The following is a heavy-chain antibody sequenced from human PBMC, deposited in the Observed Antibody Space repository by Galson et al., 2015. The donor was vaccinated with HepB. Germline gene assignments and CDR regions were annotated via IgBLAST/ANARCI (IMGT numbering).Heavy chain of an antibody. CDR1: GFTFSSYA. Sequence: SLRLSCAASGFTFSSYAMHWVRQAPGKGLEYVSAISSNGGSTYYADSVKGRFTISRDNSKNTLYLQMSSLRAEDTAVYYCVKDLAAVSGAFDIWGQGTMVTVSS. J-gene: IGHJ3*02. CDR3: VKDLAAVSGAFDI. D-gene: IGHD6-13*01. V-gene: IGHV3-64D*06. CDR2: ISSNGGST.